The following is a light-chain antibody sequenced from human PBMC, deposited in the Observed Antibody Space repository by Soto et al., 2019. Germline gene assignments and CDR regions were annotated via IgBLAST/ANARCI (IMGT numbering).Light chain of an antibody. CDR1: SSDVGAYNY. CDR2: EVT. CDR3: CSFASRNTRV. J-gene: IGLJ3*02. Sequence: QSALTQPPSASGSPGQSVTISCTGTSSDVGAYNYVSWYQQHAGKAPKLVIYEVTKRPSGVPDRFSGSKSANTAYLTVSGLQAEDEADYYCCSFASRNTRVFGRGTKRTVL. V-gene: IGLV2-8*01.